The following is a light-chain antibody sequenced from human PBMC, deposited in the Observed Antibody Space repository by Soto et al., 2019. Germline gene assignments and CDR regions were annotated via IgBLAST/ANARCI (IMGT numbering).Light chain of an antibody. Sequence: EIVMTQSPATLSVSPGERVTLSCRASQFISNSLAWYQQRPGQPPRLLIYGASTRATGVPDRFSGTGSGTEFTLTISSLKSEDYAVYYCQQYKSWPPITFGQGTRL. J-gene: IGKJ5*01. V-gene: IGKV3-15*01. CDR2: GAS. CDR3: QQYKSWPPIT. CDR1: QFISNS.